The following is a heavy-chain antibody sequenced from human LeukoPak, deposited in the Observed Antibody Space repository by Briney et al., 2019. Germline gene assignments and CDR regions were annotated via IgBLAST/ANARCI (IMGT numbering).Heavy chain of an antibody. V-gene: IGHV3-30-3*01. D-gene: IGHD2-2*02. CDR2: ISYDGSNK. CDR1: GFTFSSYA. J-gene: IGHJ6*03. Sequence: GGSLRLSCAASGFTFSSYAMHWVRQAPGKGLEWVAVISYDGSNKYYADSVKGRFTISRDNSKNTLYLQMNSLRAEDTAVYYCASLQALGLVVRAAIRGVDYSMDVWGKGTTVTVSS. CDR3: ASLQALGLVVRAAIRGVDYSMDV.